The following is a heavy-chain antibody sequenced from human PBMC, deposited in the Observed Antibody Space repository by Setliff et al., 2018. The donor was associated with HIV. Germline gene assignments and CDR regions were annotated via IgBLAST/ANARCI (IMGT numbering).Heavy chain of an antibody. CDR3: ARGGVLRYFDWAY. CDR2: IYYSGST. CDR1: GGSFSGYF. D-gene: IGHD3-9*01. J-gene: IGHJ4*02. V-gene: IGHV4-34*01. Sequence: SETLSLTCAVYGGSFSGYFWSWIRQYPGKGLEWIGYIYYSGSTYYNPSLKSRVTMSVDTSKNQFSLKLSSVTAADTAVYYCARGGVLRYFDWAYWGQGTLVTVSS.